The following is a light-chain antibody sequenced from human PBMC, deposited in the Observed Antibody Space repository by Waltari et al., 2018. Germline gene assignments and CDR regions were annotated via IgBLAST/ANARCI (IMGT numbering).Light chain of an antibody. Sequence: AIRMTQSPSSFSASTGDRLTITCRASQGISIYLAWYQQKPGKAPKLLIYAASTLQSGVPSRFSGSGSGTDFTLTISCLQSEDFATYYCQQYYSYPPVTFGGGTKVEIK. J-gene: IGKJ4*01. CDR1: QGISIY. CDR2: AAS. CDR3: QQYYSYPPVT. V-gene: IGKV1-8*01.